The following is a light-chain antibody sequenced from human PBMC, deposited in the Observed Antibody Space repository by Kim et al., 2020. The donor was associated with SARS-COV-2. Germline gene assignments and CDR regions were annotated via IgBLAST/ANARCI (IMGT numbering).Light chain of an antibody. J-gene: IGKJ4*01. CDR3: QQYNNWPPI. CDR1: QSVSSN. CDR2: GAS. V-gene: IGKV3-15*01. Sequence: EIVMTQSPATLSVSPGDTATLSCRASQSVSSNLAWYQQNPGQAPRLLIYGASSRATGIPVRFSGSGSGTEFTLTISSLQSEDFAIYYCQQYNNWPPIFGGGTKVDIK.